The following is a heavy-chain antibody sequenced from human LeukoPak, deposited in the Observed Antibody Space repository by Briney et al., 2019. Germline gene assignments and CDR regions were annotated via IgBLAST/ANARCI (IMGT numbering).Heavy chain of an antibody. D-gene: IGHD4-23*01. CDR1: GFTFSSYA. V-gene: IGHV3-23*01. CDR3: VKGGGNVRRYFEY. Sequence: GGSLRLSCAASGFTFSSYAMTWVRQAPGKGLEWVSSISVNGGTTYYAGSVKGRFTISRDSSKNTLYLQMNSLRAEDTAVYYCVKGGGNVRRYFEYWGQGTLVTVSS. J-gene: IGHJ4*02. CDR2: ISVNGGTT.